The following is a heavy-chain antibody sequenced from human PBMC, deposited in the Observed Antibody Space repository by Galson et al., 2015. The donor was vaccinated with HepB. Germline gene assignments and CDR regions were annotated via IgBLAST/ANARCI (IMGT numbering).Heavy chain of an antibody. Sequence: SVKVSCKASGYTFTGSHMHWVRQAPGQGLEWMGWINPNSGGTTYAQKFQGRVTMTRDTSLSTVYMDLSRLRSDDPAVSYCARDMAAVTGAPHYYYYYGMDVWGQGTTVPVSS. V-gene: IGHV1-2*02. CDR3: ARDMAAVTGAPHYYYYYGMDV. CDR1: GYTFTGSH. CDR2: INPNSGGT. D-gene: IGHD2-21*02. J-gene: IGHJ6*02.